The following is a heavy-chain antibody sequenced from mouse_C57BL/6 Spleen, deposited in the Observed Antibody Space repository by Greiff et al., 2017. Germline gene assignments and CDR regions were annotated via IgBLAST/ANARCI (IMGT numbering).Heavy chain of an antibody. CDR1: GFSLTSYG. D-gene: IGHD1-1*01. J-gene: IGHJ1*03. CDR2: IWRGGST. V-gene: IGHV2-5*01. Sequence: VKLVESGPGLVQPSQSLSITCTVSGFSLTSYGVHWVRQSPGKGLEWLGVIWRGGSTDYNAAFMSRLSITKDNSKCQVFFNMNSLQADDTAIYYCASSQCYVGYFDVWCTGTTVTVSS. CDR3: ASSQCYVGYFDV.